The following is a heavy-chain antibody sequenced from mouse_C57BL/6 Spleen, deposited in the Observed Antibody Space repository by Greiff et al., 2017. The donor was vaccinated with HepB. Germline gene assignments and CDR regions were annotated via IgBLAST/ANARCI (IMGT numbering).Heavy chain of an antibody. CDR3: ARVLQLGFDY. D-gene: IGHD4-1*02. CDR1: GYAFSSSW. V-gene: IGHV1-82*01. J-gene: IGHJ2*01. Sequence: VQLQQSGPELVKPGASVKISCKASGYAFSSSWMNWVKQRPGKGLEWIGRIYPGDGDTNYNGKFKGKATLTADKSSSTAYMQLSSLTSEDSAVYFCARVLQLGFDYWGQGTTPTVSS. CDR2: IYPGDGDT.